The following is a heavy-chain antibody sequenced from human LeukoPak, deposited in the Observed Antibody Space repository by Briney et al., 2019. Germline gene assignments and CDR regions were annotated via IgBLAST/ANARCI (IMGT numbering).Heavy chain of an antibody. CDR2: FDPEDGET. CDR1: GYTLTELS. V-gene: IGHV1-24*01. J-gene: IGHJ4*02. D-gene: IGHD1-1*01. Sequence: GASVKVSCKVSGYTLTELSMHWVRQAPGKGLEWMGGFDPEDGETIYAQKFQGRATMTEDTSTDTAYMELSSLRSEDTAVYYCATDFFKLERPGSDYWGQGTLVTVSS. CDR3: ATDFFKLERPGSDY.